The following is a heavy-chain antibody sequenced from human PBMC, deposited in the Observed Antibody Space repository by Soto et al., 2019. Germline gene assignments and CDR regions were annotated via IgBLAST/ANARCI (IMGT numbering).Heavy chain of an antibody. D-gene: IGHD1-26*01. CDR2: IYYSGST. Sequence: QVQLQESGPGLVKPSETLSLTCTVSGGSVSSGSYYWSWIRQPPGKGLEWIGYIYYSGSTKYNPYHKCRVTISVDTSKNQFSLQLSSVTAADTAVYYCARAGLGDGSDYWGQGTLVTVSS. J-gene: IGHJ4*02. V-gene: IGHV4-61*01. CDR1: GGSVSSGSYY. CDR3: ARAGLGDGSDY.